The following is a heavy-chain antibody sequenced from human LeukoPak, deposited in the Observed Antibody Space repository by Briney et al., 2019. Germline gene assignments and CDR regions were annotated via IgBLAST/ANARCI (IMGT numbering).Heavy chain of an antibody. CDR2: ISWNSGSI. CDR1: GFTFDDYA. J-gene: IGHJ3*02. CDR3: AKDMGYCSGGSCYVDAFDI. D-gene: IGHD2-15*01. Sequence: PGGSLRLSCAASGFTFDDYAMHWVRHAPGKGLEWVSGISWNSGSIGYADSVKGRFTISRDNAKNSLYLQMNSLRAEDTALYYCAKDMGYCSGGSCYVDAFDIWGQGTMVTVSS. V-gene: IGHV3-9*01.